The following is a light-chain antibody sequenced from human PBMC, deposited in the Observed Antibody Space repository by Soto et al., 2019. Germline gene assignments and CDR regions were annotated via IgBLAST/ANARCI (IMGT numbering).Light chain of an antibody. Sequence: EIVLTQSPGTVSLSPGERATLSCRASQRLSSNYLAWFQQKPGQAPRLLIYGASSRATGIPDRFSGSGSGTDFTLTISSLQSEDFAVYYCQQYDNWPWTFGQGTKVDIK. CDR2: GAS. CDR3: QQYDNWPWT. J-gene: IGKJ1*01. V-gene: IGKV3-20*01. CDR1: QRLSSNY.